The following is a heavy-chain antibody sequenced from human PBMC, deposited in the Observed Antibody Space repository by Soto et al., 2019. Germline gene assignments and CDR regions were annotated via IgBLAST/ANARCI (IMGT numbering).Heavy chain of an antibody. D-gene: IGHD5-18*01. CDR1: GFTFSSYA. V-gene: IGHV3-23*01. J-gene: IGHJ5*02. Sequence: EVQLLESGGGLVQPGGSLRLSCAASGFTFSSYAMSWVRQAPGNGLEWVSAISGSGGSTYYADSVKGRFTISRDNSKNTLYLQMNSLRAEDTAVYYCAKDLTAPGWFDPWGQGTLVTVSS. CDR2: ISGSGGST. CDR3: AKDLTAPGWFDP.